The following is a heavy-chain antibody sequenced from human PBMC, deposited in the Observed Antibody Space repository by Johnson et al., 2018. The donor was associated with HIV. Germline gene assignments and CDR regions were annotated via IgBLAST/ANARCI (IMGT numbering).Heavy chain of an antibody. Sequence: VQLVESGGGLVQPGRSLRLSCADSGFTFDDYAMNWVRQAPGKGLEWVSGISWNSGSIGYADSVKGRFTISRDNAKNSLYLQMSSLKAEDRALYYCAKSPRWYGSIWGQGTMVTVSS. CDR1: GFTFDDYA. CDR3: AKSPRWYGSI. D-gene: IGHD4-23*01. CDR2: ISWNSGSI. J-gene: IGHJ3*02. V-gene: IGHV3-9*01.